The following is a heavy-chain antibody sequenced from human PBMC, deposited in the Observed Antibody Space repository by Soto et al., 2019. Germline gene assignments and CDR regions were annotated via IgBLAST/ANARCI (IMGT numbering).Heavy chain of an antibody. J-gene: IGHJ4*02. D-gene: IGHD1-26*01. CDR1: GFNFRDYY. Sequence: GGSLRLSCRASGFNFRDYYMTWIRQAPGKGLEWISYISGSGNTVDYSDSVKGRFTISRDNSKNSLYLQMNSLRVDDTAVYYCARGSPPRELLKYYFDYWGQGTLVTVSS. CDR3: ARGSPPRELLKYYFDY. V-gene: IGHV3-11*01. CDR2: ISGSGNTV.